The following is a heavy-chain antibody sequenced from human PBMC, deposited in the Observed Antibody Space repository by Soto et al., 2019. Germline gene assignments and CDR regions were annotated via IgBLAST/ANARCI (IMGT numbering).Heavy chain of an antibody. CDR3: ATEIAPGIAVAGTVSEYFQH. V-gene: IGHV1-24*01. Sequence: GASVKVSCKVSGYTLTELSMHWVRQAPGKGLEWMGGFDPEDGETIYAQKFQGRVTMTEDTSTDTAYMELSSLRSEDTAVYYCATEIAPGIAVAGTVSEYFQHWGKGTLVTVAS. D-gene: IGHD6-19*01. J-gene: IGHJ1*01. CDR1: GYTLTELS. CDR2: FDPEDGET.